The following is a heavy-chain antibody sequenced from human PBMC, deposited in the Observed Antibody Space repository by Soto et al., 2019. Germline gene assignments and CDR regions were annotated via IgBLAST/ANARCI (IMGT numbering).Heavy chain of an antibody. D-gene: IGHD3-22*01. V-gene: IGHV1-69*14. Sequence: QVQLVQSGAEVKKPGSSVKVSCKASGGTFSSYAISWVRQAPGQGLEWMGGIIPIFGTANYAQKFQGRVTIXADISXXTAYMELSSLRSEDTAVYYCVIDSSGYFPNNWFDPWGQGTLVTVSS. CDR2: IIPIFGTA. CDR1: GGTFSSYA. CDR3: VIDSSGYFPNNWFDP. J-gene: IGHJ5*02.